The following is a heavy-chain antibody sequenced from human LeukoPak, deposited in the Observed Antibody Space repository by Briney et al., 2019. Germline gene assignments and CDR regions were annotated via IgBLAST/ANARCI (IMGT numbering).Heavy chain of an antibody. CDR1: GFTFSSYA. D-gene: IGHD6-13*01. CDR3: ATEQLAASGTVLDN. CDR2: ISSSSRYI. J-gene: IGHJ4*02. V-gene: IGHV3-21*01. Sequence: PGGSLRLSCAASGFTFSSYAIDWVRQAPGKGLEWVSSISSSSRYIYYADSMKGRFTISRDNAKNSLYLQMNSLRAEDTAVYYCATEQLAASGTVLDNWGQGTLVTVSS.